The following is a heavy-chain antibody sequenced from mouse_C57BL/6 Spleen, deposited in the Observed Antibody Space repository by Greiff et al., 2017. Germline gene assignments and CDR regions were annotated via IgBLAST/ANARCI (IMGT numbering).Heavy chain of an antibody. CDR3: ASLNWDPFDY. Sequence: QVQLQQSGAELVRPGTSVKLSCKASGYTFTSYWMHWVKQRPGQGLEWIGLIDPSDSCTNYNQKLKGKATLTVDTSSSTAYMQLSSLTSEYSAVYYCASLNWDPFDYWVQGTTLTVSS. CDR2: IDPSDSCT. D-gene: IGHD4-1*02. J-gene: IGHJ2*01. CDR1: GYTFTSYW. V-gene: IGHV1-59*01.